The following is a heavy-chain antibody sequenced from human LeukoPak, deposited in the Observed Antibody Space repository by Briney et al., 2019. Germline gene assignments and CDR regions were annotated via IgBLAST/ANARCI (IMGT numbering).Heavy chain of an antibody. CDR1: GFTFGDYA. D-gene: IGHD6-19*01. Sequence: PGGSLRLSCAPSGFTFGDYAMSWFRQAPGKGLEWVNFIRSKAYGGTTEYAASVKGRFTISRDDSKSIAYLQMNNLKTEDTAVYYCTRGSSGWYDYSGSDYWGQGTLVTVSS. V-gene: IGHV3-49*03. CDR2: IRSKAYGGTT. CDR3: TRGSSGWYDYSGSDY. J-gene: IGHJ4*02.